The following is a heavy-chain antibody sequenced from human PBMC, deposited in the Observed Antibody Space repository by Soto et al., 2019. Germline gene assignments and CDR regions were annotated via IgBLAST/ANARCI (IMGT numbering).Heavy chain of an antibody. CDR3: ARIGRSTYYDFWSGFPRRYNWFDP. V-gene: IGHV1-8*01. D-gene: IGHD3-3*01. CDR2: MNPNSGNT. CDR1: GYTFTSYD. J-gene: IGHJ5*02. Sequence: ASVKVSCKASGYTFTSYDINWVRQATGQGLEWIGRMNPNSGNTGYAQKFQGRVTMTRNTSISTAYMELSSLRYEDTAVYYCARIGRSTYYDFWSGFPRRYNWFDPWGQGTLVTVSS.